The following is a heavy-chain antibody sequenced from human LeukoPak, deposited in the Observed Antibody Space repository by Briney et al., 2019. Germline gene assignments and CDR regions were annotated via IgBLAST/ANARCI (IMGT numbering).Heavy chain of an antibody. J-gene: IGHJ3*02. V-gene: IGHV3-11*04. CDR1: GFTFSDYY. Sequence: GGSLRLSCAASGFTFSDYYMSWIRQAPGKGLEWVSYISSSGSTIYYADSVKGRFTISRDNAKNSLYLQMNSLRAEDTAVYYCARDPGCSSTSCYRLRGAFDIWGQGTMVTVSS. CDR2: ISSSGSTI. D-gene: IGHD2-2*01. CDR3: ARDPGCSSTSCYRLRGAFDI.